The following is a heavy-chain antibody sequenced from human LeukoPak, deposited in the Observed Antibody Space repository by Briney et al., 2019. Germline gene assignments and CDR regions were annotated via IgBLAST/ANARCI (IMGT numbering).Heavy chain of an antibody. CDR3: ARVRGYNYGIDY. Sequence: PSQTLSLTCTVSGGSINSGSYYWSWIRQPAGTGLEWIGRIYTSGSTNYNPSLKSRVTISVDTSKNQFSLKLSSVTAADAAVYYCARVRGYNYGIDYWGQGTLVSVSS. CDR2: IYTSGST. V-gene: IGHV4-61*02. CDR1: GGSINSGSYY. J-gene: IGHJ4*02. D-gene: IGHD5-18*01.